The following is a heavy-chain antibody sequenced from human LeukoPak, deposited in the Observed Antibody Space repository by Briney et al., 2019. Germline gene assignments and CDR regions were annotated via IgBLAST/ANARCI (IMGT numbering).Heavy chain of an antibody. CDR3: ARLGRDYYDSSGYYYHEGAFDI. CDR2: IYYSGST. V-gene: IGHV4-30-4*01. CDR1: GGSISSGDYY. D-gene: IGHD3-22*01. J-gene: IGHJ3*02. Sequence: SETLSLTCTVSGGSISSGDYYWSWIRQLPGKGLEWIGYIYYSGSTNYNPSLKSRVTVSVDTSKNQFSLKLSSVTAADTAVYYCARLGRDYYDSSGYYYHEGAFDIWGQGTMVTVSS.